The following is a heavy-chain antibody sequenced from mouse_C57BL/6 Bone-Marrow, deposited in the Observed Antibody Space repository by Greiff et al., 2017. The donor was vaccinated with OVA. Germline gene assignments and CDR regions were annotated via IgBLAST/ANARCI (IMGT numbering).Heavy chain of an antibody. CDR2: IDPETGGT. V-gene: IGHV1-15*01. D-gene: IGHD1-1*01. J-gene: IGHJ2*01. Sequence: VQLQQSGAELVRPGASVTLSCKASGYTFTDYEMHWVKQTPVHGLEWIGAIDPETGGTAYNQKFKGKAILTADKSSSTAYMELRSLTSEDSAVYYCTRRDYGSSYDGYWGQGTTLTVSS. CDR1: GYTFTDYE. CDR3: TRRDYGSSYDGY.